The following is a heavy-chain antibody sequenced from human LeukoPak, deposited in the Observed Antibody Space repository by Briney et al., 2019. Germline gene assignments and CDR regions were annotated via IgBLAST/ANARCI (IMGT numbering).Heavy chain of an antibody. D-gene: IGHD2-15*01. V-gene: IGHV3-23*01. J-gene: IGHJ5*02. Sequence: PGRSLRLPCAASGFTFREYSMSWVRQAPGKGLEWVSNIRANGGDTYYTDSVKGRFTISRDNSKNTLYLEMNSLRAEDTAVYYCAKGGYTTWFDPWGQGTLVTVSS. CDR2: IRANGGDT. CDR3: AKGGYTTWFDP. CDR1: GFTFREYS.